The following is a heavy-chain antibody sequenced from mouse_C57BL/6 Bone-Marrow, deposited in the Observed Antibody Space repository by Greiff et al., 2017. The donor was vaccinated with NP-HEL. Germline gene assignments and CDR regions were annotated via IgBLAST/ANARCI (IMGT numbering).Heavy chain of an antibody. CDR3: ARRGMVTTRDCAMDY. CDR2: INPYNGGT. CDR1: GYTFTDYY. D-gene: IGHD2-2*01. V-gene: IGHV1-19*01. J-gene: IGHJ4*01. Sequence: EVQLQQSGPVLVKPGASVKMSCKASGYTFTDYYMNWVKQSHGKSLEWIGVINPYNGGTSYNQKFKGKATLTVDKSSSTAYMELNSLTSEDSAVYYCARRGMVTTRDCAMDYWGQGTSVTVSS.